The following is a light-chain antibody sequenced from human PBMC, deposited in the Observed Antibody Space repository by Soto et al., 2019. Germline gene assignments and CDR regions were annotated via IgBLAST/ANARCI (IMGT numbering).Light chain of an antibody. CDR3: QQYDSLPLT. CDR2: DGS. V-gene: IGKV1-33*01. CDR1: HDISDY. Sequence: DLQMTQSPSLLSASVGDRVTLTCQASHDISDYLNWYQQKPGKAPQLLIYDGSNLKTGVPSRFSGGGSGTDFTFTISSLQPEDIATYYCQQYDSLPLTFGGGTRVEI. J-gene: IGKJ4*01.